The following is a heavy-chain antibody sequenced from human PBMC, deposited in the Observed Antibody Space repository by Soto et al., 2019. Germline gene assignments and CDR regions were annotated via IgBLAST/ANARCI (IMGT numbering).Heavy chain of an antibody. CDR1: CGNISDIGYY. Sequence: SETLRVPCTVVCGNISDIGYYRGWIRQTPGKGLEWIGSIYYSGSTYYNPSLKSRVTISVDTSKNQFSLKLSSVTAADTAVYYCARVGGYCSGGSCYSGVIYYYYYYMDVWGKGTTVTVSS. V-gene: IGHV4-39*07. D-gene: IGHD2-15*01. CDR2: IYYSGST. CDR3: ARVGGYCSGGSCYSGVIYYYYYYMDV. J-gene: IGHJ6*03.